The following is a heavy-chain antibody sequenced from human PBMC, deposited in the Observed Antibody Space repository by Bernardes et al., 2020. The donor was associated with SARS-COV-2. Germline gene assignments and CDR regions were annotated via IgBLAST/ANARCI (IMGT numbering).Heavy chain of an antibody. D-gene: IGHD3-3*01. CDR1: GFTVNSNY. J-gene: IGHJ6*02. CDR2: IYSGGST. CDR3: AKDSNTLYDFWSGSDYGMDV. V-gene: IGHV3-53*01. Sequence: GGSLRLSCAASGFTVNSNYMTWVRRAPGKGLEWVSVIYSGGSTYYADSVKGRFTISRDSSKNTLYLQMNSLRADDTAVYYCAKDSNTLYDFWSGSDYGMDVWGQGTTVTVSS.